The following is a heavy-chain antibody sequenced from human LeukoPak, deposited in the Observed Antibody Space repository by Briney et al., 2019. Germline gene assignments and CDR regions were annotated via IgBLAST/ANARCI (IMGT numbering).Heavy chain of an antibody. CDR3: ARHVEQWLTPFDY. CDR1: GSSISSYY. D-gene: IGHD6-19*01. V-gene: IGHV4-59*08. Sequence: SETLSLTCTVSGSSISSYYWSWIRQSPGKGLEWIGYIYYSGRTNYNPSLKSRVTISVDTSKNQFSLKLSSVTAADTAVYYCARHVEQWLTPFDYWGQGTLVTVSS. CDR2: IYYSGRT. J-gene: IGHJ4*02.